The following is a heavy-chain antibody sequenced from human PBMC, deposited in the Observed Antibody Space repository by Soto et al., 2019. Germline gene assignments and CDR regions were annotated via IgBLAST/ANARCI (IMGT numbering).Heavy chain of an antibody. J-gene: IGHJ4*02. CDR3: ARVGYCSSTPCWPIGYFEY. D-gene: IGHD2-2*01. CDR1: GDSISSFY. V-gene: IGHV4-59*01. CDR2: IFSSGST. Sequence: QVQLQESGPGLVKPSETLSLTCTVSGDSISSFYWTWIRQPPGKGLEWVGYIFSSGSTNYNPSLKGRVTDSVDTSENQFSLKLTSVTAADTAVYYCARVGYCSSTPCWPIGYFEYWGQGTLVTVSS.